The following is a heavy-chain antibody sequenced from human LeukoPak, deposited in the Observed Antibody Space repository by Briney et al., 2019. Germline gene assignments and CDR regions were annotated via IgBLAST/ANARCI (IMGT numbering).Heavy chain of an antibody. CDR3: AADDVQRGSYPNWFDL. D-gene: IGHD1-26*01. V-gene: IGHV1-58*01. CDR2: IVVGSGNT. CDR1: GFTFTSSA. Sequence: SVKVSDTASGFTFTSSAVQWVRQARGQCLEWIGWIVVGSGNTNYAQKFQERVTITRDMSTSTAYMELSSLRSEDTAVYYCAADDVQRGSYPNWFDLWGQGNLVTVSS. J-gene: IGHJ5*02.